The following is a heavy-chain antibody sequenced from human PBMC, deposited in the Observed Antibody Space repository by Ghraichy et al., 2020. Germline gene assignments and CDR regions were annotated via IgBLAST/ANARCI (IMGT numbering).Heavy chain of an antibody. D-gene: IGHD2-15*01. CDR1: GFTFSSYW. J-gene: IGHJ3*02. CDR3: ARDDRSGEAFDI. CDR2: INSDGSST. Sequence: GGSLRLSCAASGFTFSSYWMHWVRQAPGKGLVWVSRINSDGSSTSYADSVNGRFTISRDNAKNTLYLQMNSLRAEDTSVYYCARDDRSGEAFDIWGQGTMVTVSS. V-gene: IGHV3-74*01.